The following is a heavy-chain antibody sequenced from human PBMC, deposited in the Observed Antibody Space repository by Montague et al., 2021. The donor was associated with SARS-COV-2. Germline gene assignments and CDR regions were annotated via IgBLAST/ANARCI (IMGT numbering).Heavy chain of an antibody. CDR1: GFTFSSYG. V-gene: IGHV3-30*18. CDR3: AKDQWLVPFFDY. CDR2: ISYDGSNK. J-gene: IGHJ4*02. Sequence: SLRLSCAASGFTFSSYGMHWVRQAPGKGLEWVAVISYDGSNKYYADSVKGRFTISRDNSKNTLYLQMNSLRAEDTAVCYCAKDQWLVPFFDYWGQGTLVTVSS. D-gene: IGHD6-19*01.